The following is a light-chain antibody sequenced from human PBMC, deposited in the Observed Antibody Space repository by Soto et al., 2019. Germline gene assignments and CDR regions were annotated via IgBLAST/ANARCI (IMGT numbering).Light chain of an antibody. V-gene: IGLV2-14*03. CDR3: SSYTNRNTVV. CDR1: SSDVGGYNY. CDR2: DVT. Sequence: QSALTQPASVSGSPGQSITIFCTGTSSDVGGYNYVSWYQQRPGKPPKLMIYDVTNRPSGVSNRFSGSKSGSTASLTISGLQAEDEGAYSSSSYTNRNTVVFGGGTKLTVL. J-gene: IGLJ3*02.